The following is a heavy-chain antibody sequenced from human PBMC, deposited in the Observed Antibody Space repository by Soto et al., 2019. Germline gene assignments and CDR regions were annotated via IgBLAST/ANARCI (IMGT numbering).Heavy chain of an antibody. V-gene: IGHV3-7*01. CDR3: ARGRRGYGASLGD. Sequence: GGSLRLSCAASGFTFSSYWMSWVRQAPGKGLEWVANIKQDGSEKYYVDSVKGRFTISRDNAKNSLYLQMNSLRAEDTAVYYCARGRRGYGASLGDWGQGTLVTVSS. D-gene: IGHD3-10*01. CDR2: IKQDGSEK. J-gene: IGHJ4*02. CDR1: GFTFSSYW.